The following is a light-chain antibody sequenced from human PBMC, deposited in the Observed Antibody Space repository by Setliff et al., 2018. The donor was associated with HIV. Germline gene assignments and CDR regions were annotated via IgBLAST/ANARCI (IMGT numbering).Light chain of an antibody. J-gene: IGLJ1*01. CDR3: QVWDSSSDHHV. CDR2: DDN. V-gene: IGLV3-21*03. CDR1: NIGSKS. Sequence: SYELTQPPSVSVAPRKTARITCGGNNIGSKSVHWYQQKPGQAPVLVVYDDNDRPSGIPERFSGSNSGNTATLTISRVEAGDEADYYCQVWDSSSDHHVFGTGTKGTVL.